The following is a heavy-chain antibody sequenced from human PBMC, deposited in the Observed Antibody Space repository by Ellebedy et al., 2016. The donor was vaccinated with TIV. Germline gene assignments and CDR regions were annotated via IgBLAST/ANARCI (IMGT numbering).Heavy chain of an antibody. J-gene: IGHJ4*02. CDR1: GFTFSSYG. Sequence: GESLKISCAASGFTFSSYGMHWVRQAPGKGLEWVAVIWYDGSNKYYADSVKGRFTISRDNSKNTLYLQMNSLRAEDTAVYYCARDVEMAPIDYWGQGTLVTVSS. D-gene: IGHD5-24*01. CDR2: IWYDGSNK. V-gene: IGHV3-33*01. CDR3: ARDVEMAPIDY.